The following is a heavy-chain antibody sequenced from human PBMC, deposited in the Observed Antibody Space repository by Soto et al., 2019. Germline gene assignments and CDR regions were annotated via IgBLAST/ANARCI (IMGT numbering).Heavy chain of an antibody. V-gene: IGHV1-18*01. CDR1: GYTFTSYG. Sequence: QVHLVQSGAAVKKPGASVKVSCKASGYTFTSYGITWVRQAPGQVLEWMGWISAHNGNTDYAQKLQGRVIVTRDTATSTAYMELRSRRSDDTAVYYCARGRYGDYWGKGALVTVSS. CDR2: ISAHNGNT. D-gene: IGHD1-1*01. CDR3: ARGRYGDY. J-gene: IGHJ4*02.